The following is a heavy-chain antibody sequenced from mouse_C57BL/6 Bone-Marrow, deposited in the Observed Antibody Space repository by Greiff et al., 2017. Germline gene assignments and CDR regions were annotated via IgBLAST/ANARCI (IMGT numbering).Heavy chain of an antibody. CDR2: IDPNSGGT. CDR3: ARRISTYWYFDV. V-gene: IGHV1-72*01. Sequence: QVQLKQPGAELVKPGASVKLSCKASGYTFTSYWMHWVKQRPGRGLEWIGRIDPNSGGTKYNEKFKSKATLTVDKPSSTAYMQLSSLTSEDSAVYYCARRISTYWYFDVWGTGTTVTVSS. J-gene: IGHJ1*03. D-gene: IGHD1-1*01. CDR1: GYTFTSYW.